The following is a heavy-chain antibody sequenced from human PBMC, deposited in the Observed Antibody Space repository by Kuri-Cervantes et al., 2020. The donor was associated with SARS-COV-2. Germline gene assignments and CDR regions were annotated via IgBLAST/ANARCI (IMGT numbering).Heavy chain of an antibody. CDR3: ARDGAYTSSPYYHYYGMDV. V-gene: IGHV4-39*07. D-gene: IGHD3-16*01. CDR2: IYYSGST. Sequence: SETLSLTCNVSGGSISSSSYYWGWVRQPPGKGLEWIGSIYYSGSTYYNPSLKSRVTISPDTSKNQFSLKLSSVTAADTAVYYCARDGAYTSSPYYHYYGMDVWGQGTTVTVSS. CDR1: GGSISSSSYY. J-gene: IGHJ6*02.